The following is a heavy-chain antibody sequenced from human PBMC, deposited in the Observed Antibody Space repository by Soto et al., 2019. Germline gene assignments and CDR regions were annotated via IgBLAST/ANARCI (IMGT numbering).Heavy chain of an antibody. CDR3: XKAEQWLVHXXDX. D-gene: IGHD6-19*01. Sequence: QVQLVESGGGVVQPGRSLRLSCAASGFTFSSYGMHWVRQAPGKGLEWVAVISYDGSNKYYADSVKGRFTISRDNSKNTLXXQXXXXXXXXXXXXXXXKAEQWLVHXXDXWGQXTLVT. J-gene: IGHJ4*02. CDR2: ISYDGSNK. CDR1: GFTFSSYG. V-gene: IGHV3-30*03.